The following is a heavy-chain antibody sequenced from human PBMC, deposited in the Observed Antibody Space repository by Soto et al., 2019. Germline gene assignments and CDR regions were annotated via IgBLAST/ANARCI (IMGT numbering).Heavy chain of an antibody. D-gene: IGHD3-22*01. CDR2: IYHSGTT. CDR3: ARGRGYYDSSGYRLDYLQY. CDR1: GGSISSGGYS. V-gene: IGHV4-30-2*01. J-gene: IGHJ1*01. Sequence: PSETLSLTCAVSGGSISSGGYSWSWIRQPPGKGLEWIGYIYHSGTTFYNPSLKSRVTISVDRSKNQFSLKLSSVTAADTAVYYCARGRGYYDSSGYRLDYLQYSGQGTLVTVSS.